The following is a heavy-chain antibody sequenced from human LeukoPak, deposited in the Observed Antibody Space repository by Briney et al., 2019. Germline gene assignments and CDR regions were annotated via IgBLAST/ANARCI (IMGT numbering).Heavy chain of an antibody. D-gene: IGHD3-3*01. CDR3: ARLPEISDYDFWSGYTIAREYNWFDP. J-gene: IGHJ5*02. CDR2: IIPILGIA. Sequence: SVKVSCKASGGTLSSYTISWVRKAPGQGLEWMGRIIPILGIANSAQQFQGRVTITADKSTSTAYMELSSLRSEDTAVYYCARLPEISDYDFWSGYTIAREYNWFDPWGQGTLVTVSS. V-gene: IGHV1-69*02. CDR1: GGTLSSYT.